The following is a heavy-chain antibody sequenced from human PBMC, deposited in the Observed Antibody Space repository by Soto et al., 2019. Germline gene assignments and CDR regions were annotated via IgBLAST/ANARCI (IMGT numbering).Heavy chain of an antibody. CDR3: ASDAYNYGPFDY. CDR2: LYPSGTT. V-gene: IGHV4-4*07. D-gene: IGHD5-18*01. Sequence: PRSLTRPVSGGSITLYYMNWIRQPAGNGLEVIRHLYPSGTTNYNPSFKRRVAMALDTCQNQFTLRLNGVTAADTAGYYCASDAYNYGPFDYWCQGTLVTVSS. CDR1: GGSITLYY. J-gene: IGHJ4*02.